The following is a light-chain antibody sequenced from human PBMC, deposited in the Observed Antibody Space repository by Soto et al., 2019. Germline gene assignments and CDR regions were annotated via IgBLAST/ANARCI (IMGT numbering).Light chain of an antibody. CDR1: QSVSSN. J-gene: IGKJ4*01. CDR2: GAS. CDR3: QQYGSSPGLT. V-gene: IGKV3-20*01. Sequence: EIVMTQSPATLSLSPGERATLSCRASQSVSSNLAWYQQKPGQAPRLLIYGASSRATGIPDRFSGSGSGTDFTLTISRLEPADFAVYYCQQYGSSPGLTFCGGTKVDIK.